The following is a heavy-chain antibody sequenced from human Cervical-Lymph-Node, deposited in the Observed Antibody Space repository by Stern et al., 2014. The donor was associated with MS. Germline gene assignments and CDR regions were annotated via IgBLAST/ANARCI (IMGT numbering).Heavy chain of an antibody. CDR2: VPYSGNT. J-gene: IGHJ4*02. D-gene: IGHD3-3*01. CDR1: GGSISSYY. CDR3: AGSGTYYPDY. Sequence: VQLVESGPGLVKPSETLSLTCSVSGGSISSYYWNWIRQPPGKGLEWIANVPYSGNTNYNPPLKSRVTILLATPINKIPMKLTSGTAADTAVYYCAGSGTYYPDYWGQGILVTVSS. V-gene: IGHV4-59*08.